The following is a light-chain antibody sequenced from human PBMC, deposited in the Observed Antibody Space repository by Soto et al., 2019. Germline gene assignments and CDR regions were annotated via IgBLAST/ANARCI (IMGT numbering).Light chain of an antibody. CDR3: CSYAGSYTF. J-gene: IGLJ1*01. Sequence: QSLLAQPRSVSRAPWQSVPISCPGTSGDVGGYTYVSWYKQPPGKAPKLCIYDVSRRPSGVPDRFSGSKSGNRASLTISGLKAEDGADYSGCSYAGSYTFFGTGTKVTVL. CDR2: DVS. CDR1: SGDVGGYTY. V-gene: IGLV2-11*01.